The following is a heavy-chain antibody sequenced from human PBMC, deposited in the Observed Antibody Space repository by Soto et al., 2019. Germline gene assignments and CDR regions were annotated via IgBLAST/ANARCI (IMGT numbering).Heavy chain of an antibody. CDR3: AREMDDYGDHYWYFDL. V-gene: IGHV3-7*01. D-gene: IGHD4-17*01. J-gene: IGHJ2*01. CDR2: IKQDGSEK. CDR1: GFTFSSYW. Sequence: EVQLVESGGGLVQPGGSLRLSCAASGFTFSSYWMSWVRQAPGKGLEWVANIKQDGSEKYYVDSVKGRFTISRDNAKNSLYLQMNSLRAEDTAVYYCAREMDDYGDHYWYFDLWGRGTLVTVSS.